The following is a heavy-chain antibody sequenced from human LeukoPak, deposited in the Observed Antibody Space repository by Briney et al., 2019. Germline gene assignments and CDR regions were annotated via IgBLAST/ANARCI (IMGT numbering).Heavy chain of an antibody. Sequence: SVKVSCKASGGTFSSYAISWVRQAPGQGLDWMGRVIPILGISNYAQKFQGRVTMTADKSTRTDYMELSSLRSEDTAVYYCAGVAYYYDSSGYSGYWGQGTLVTVSS. D-gene: IGHD3-22*01. CDR3: AGVAYYYDSSGYSGY. J-gene: IGHJ4*02. V-gene: IGHV1-69*04. CDR1: GGTFSSYA. CDR2: VIPILGIS.